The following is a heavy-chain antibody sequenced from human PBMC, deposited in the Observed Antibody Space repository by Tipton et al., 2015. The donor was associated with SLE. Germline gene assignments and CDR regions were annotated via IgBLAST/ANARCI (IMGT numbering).Heavy chain of an antibody. J-gene: IGHJ6*03. V-gene: IGHV4-59*01. Sequence: TLSLTCTVSGGSISSYYWSWIRQPPGKGLEWIGYIYYSGSTNYNPSLKSRVTISVDTSKNQFSLKPSSVTAADTAVYYCARSQQLSYMDAWGKGTTVTVSS. CDR3: ARSQQLSYMDA. D-gene: IGHD6-13*01. CDR1: GGSISSYY. CDR2: IYYSGST.